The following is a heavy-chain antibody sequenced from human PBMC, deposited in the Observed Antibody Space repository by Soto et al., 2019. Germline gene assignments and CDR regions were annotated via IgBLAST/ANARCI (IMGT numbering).Heavy chain of an antibody. Sequence: SETLSLTCAVSGGSISSGGYSWSWIRQPPGKGLEWIGYIYHSGSTYYNPSLKSRVTISVDRSKNQFSLKLSSVTAADTAVYYCARADGGYNWFDPWGQGTLVTVS. CDR2: IYHSGST. V-gene: IGHV4-30-2*01. CDR1: GGSISSGGYS. J-gene: IGHJ5*02. CDR3: ARADGGYNWFDP.